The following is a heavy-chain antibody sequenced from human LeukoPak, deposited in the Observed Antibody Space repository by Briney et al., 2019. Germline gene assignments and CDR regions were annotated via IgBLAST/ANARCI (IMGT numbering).Heavy chain of an antibody. Sequence: GESLKISCKGSGYTFSSYWIGWVRQIPGKGLEWMGIIYPGDSDTRYSPSFQGQVTISADQSISTADLQGSSLKASDTAMYYCARQVVATAGTYDYWGQGTLVTVSS. CDR2: IYPGDSDT. D-gene: IGHD6-13*01. J-gene: IGHJ4*02. V-gene: IGHV5-51*01. CDR3: ARQVVATAGTYDY. CDR1: GYTFSSYW.